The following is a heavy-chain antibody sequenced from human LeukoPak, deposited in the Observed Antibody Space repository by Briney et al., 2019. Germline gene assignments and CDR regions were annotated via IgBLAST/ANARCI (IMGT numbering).Heavy chain of an antibody. CDR3: ARANRMDDAFDF. Sequence: ASVKVSCKTSGYTFTSYGISWVRQAPGQGLEWMGWSSAYNGNTKYAQKLQGRVTMTTDTSTSTAYMELRSLRSDDTAVYYCARANRMDDAFDFWGQGTMVTVSS. V-gene: IGHV1-18*01. D-gene: IGHD2-15*01. CDR1: GYTFTSYG. J-gene: IGHJ3*01. CDR2: SSAYNGNT.